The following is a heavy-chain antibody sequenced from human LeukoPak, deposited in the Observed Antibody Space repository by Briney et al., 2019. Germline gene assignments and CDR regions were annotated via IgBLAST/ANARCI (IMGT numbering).Heavy chain of an antibody. V-gene: IGHV4-61*02. CDR2: IYTSGST. J-gene: IGHJ6*02. CDR3: AVGMIVVVPAAIVGYDYYYYYGMDV. Sequence: PSETLSLTCTVSGGSISSGSYYWSWIRQPAGKGLEWIGRIYTSGSTNYNPSLKSRVTMSVDTSKNQFSLKLSSVTAADTAVYYCAVGMIVVVPAAIVGYDYYYYYGMDVWGQGTTVTVSS. D-gene: IGHD2-2*01. CDR1: GGSISSGSYY.